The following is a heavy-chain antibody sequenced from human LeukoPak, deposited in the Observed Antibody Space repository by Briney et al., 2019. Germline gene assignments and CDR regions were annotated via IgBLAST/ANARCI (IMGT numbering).Heavy chain of an antibody. CDR3: AKPYYYGSRSYMDY. Sequence: PGRSLRLSCAASGFTFSSYGMHGVRQAPGKGREGVAVISYEGSNTYYADSVKSRFTICRDNSKNMLYLQMNSLRAEDTAVYYCAKPYYYGSRSYMDYWGQGTLVTVSS. CDR1: GFTFSSYG. CDR2: ISYEGSNT. J-gene: IGHJ4*02. V-gene: IGHV3-30*18. D-gene: IGHD3-10*01.